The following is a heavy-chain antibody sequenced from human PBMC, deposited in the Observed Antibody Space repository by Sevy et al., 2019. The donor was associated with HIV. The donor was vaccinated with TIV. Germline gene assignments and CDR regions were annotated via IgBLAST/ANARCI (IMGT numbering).Heavy chain of an antibody. CDR3: ARVQDRSGWLNWFDP. D-gene: IGHD6-19*01. CDR1: GASISIGDYS. Sequence: SETLSLACAVSGASISIGDYSWSWIRQPPGRGLEGIGYIYHFGTTYYNPSLKSRVTISVDRSKNQFSLKLTSVTAADTAIYYCARVQDRSGWLNWFDPWGQGTLVTVSS. J-gene: IGHJ5*02. CDR2: IYHFGTT. V-gene: IGHV4-30-2*01.